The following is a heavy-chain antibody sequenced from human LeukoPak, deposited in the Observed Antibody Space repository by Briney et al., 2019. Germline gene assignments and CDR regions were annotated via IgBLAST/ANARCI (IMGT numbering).Heavy chain of an antibody. D-gene: IGHD6-19*01. CDR3: ARAEGGWYYYYYYMDV. V-gene: IGHV1-18*01. CDR1: GYTFTGYG. CDR2: ISAYNGNT. J-gene: IGHJ6*03. Sequence: GASVKVSCKTSGYTFTGYGISWVRQAPGQGLEWMGWISAYNGNTNYAQKLQGRFTMTTDTSTSTAYMELRSLRSDDTAVYYCARAEGGWYYYYYYMDVWGKGTTVTVSS.